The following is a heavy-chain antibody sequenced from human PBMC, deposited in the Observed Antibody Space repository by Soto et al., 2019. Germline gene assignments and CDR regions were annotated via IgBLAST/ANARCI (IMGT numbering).Heavy chain of an antibody. J-gene: IGHJ5*02. CDR2: TYYRSKWYN. Sequence: PSQTLSLTCAISGDSVSSNSAAWNWIRQSPSRGLEWLGRTYYRSKWYNDYAVSVKSRITINPDTSKNQFSLQLNSVTPEDTAVYYCARKGRVTRLCSGGSRYQAGFDPRGQGTLVTVSS. V-gene: IGHV6-1*01. CDR3: ARKGRVTRLCSGGSRYQAGFDP. D-gene: IGHD2-15*01. CDR1: GDSVSSNSAA.